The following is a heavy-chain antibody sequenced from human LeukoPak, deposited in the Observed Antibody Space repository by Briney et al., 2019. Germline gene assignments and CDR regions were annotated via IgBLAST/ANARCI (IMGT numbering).Heavy chain of an antibody. CDR1: GGSISSYY. J-gene: IGHJ4*02. Sequence: SETLSLTCTVSGGSISSYYWSWIRQPAGKGLEWIGRIYTSGSTNYNPSLKSRVTMSVDTSKNQFSLKLSSVTAADTAVYYCARVAPEYSYGSHFDYWGQGTLVTVSS. CDR3: ARVAPEYSYGSHFDY. D-gene: IGHD5-18*01. V-gene: IGHV4-4*07. CDR2: IYTSGST.